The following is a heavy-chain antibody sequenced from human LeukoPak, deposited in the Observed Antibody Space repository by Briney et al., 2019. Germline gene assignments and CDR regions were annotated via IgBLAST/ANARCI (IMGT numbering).Heavy chain of an antibody. CDR2: IRYDGSNK. J-gene: IGHJ4*02. CDR3: AKDRGSYGRFDY. Sequence: GGSLRLSCAASGFTFSSYGMHWVRQAPGKGLEWVAFIRYDGSNKYYADPVKGRFTISRDNSKNTLYLQMNSLRAEDTAVYYCAKDRGSYGRFDYWGQGTLVTVSS. CDR1: GFTFSSYG. V-gene: IGHV3-30*02. D-gene: IGHD5-18*01.